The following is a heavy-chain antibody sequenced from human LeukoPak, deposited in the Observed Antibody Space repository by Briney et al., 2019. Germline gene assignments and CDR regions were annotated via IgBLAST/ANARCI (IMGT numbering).Heavy chain of an antibody. Sequence: EASVKVSCXASGGTFSSYTISWVRQARGQGLEWMGRIIPILGIADYAQKFQGRVTITADKSTSTAYMELSSLRSEDTAVYYCARDKRDSSGYYYFDYWGQGTLVTVSS. V-gene: IGHV1-69*04. D-gene: IGHD3-22*01. CDR3: ARDKRDSSGYYYFDY. CDR2: IIPILGIA. J-gene: IGHJ4*02. CDR1: GGTFSSYT.